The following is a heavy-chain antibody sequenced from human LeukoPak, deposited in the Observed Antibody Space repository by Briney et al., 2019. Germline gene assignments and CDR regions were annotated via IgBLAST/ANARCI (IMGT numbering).Heavy chain of an antibody. CDR3: ARDRASRVTAILDY. Sequence: GGSLRLSCAASGFTFSSYAMHWVRQAPGKGLEWVAVISYDGSNKYYADSVKGRFTISRDNSKNTLYLQMNSLRAEDTAVYYCARDRASRVTAILDYWGQGTLVTVSS. D-gene: IGHD2-21*02. J-gene: IGHJ4*02. CDR1: GFTFSSYA. V-gene: IGHV3-30-3*01. CDR2: ISYDGSNK.